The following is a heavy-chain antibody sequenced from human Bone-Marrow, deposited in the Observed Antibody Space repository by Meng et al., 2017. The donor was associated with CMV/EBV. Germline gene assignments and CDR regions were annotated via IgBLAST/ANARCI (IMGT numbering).Heavy chain of an antibody. V-gene: IGHV3-21*01. CDR2: ISSSSSYI. CDR3: ARDDYGMDV. CDR1: GFSVSYNY. J-gene: IGHJ6*02. Sequence: GGSLRLSCAASGFSVSYNYMNWVRQAPGKGLEWVSSISSSSSYIYYADSVKGRFTISRDNSNNTLYLEINSLTLEDTAVYYCARDDYGMDVWGQGTTVTVSS.